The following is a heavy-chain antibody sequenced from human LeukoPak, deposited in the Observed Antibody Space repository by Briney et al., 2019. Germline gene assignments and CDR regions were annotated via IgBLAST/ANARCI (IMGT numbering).Heavy chain of an antibody. Sequence: GGSLRLSCAASRSSFSDYYMSWIRQAPGKGLEWISYISSSGSPIYYADSVKGRFTISRDNAKNSLYLQMNSLRAEDTAVYYCARGDSGSYYSGYWGQGTLVTVSS. CDR1: RSSFSDYY. J-gene: IGHJ4*02. V-gene: IGHV3-11*01. CDR2: ISSSGSPI. D-gene: IGHD1-26*01. CDR3: ARGDSGSYYSGY.